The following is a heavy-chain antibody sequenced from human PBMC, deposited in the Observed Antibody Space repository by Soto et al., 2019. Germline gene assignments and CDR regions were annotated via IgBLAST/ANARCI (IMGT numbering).Heavy chain of an antibody. CDR3: AASDTLRFLEWLNPYYYGMDV. J-gene: IGHJ6*02. CDR1: GFTFTSSA. CDR2: IVVGSGNT. V-gene: IGHV1-58*01. D-gene: IGHD3-3*01. Sequence: GASVKVSCKASGFTFTSSAVQWVRQARGQRLEWIGWIVVGSGNTNYAQKFQERVTITRDMSTSTAYMELSSLRSEDTAVYYCAASDTLRFLEWLNPYYYGMDVWGQGTTVTVSS.